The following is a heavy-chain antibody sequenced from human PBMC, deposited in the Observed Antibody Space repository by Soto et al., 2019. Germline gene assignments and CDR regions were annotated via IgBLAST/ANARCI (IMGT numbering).Heavy chain of an antibody. J-gene: IGHJ6*02. CDR1: GGSISSSSYY. CDR2: IYYSGST. V-gene: IGHV4-39*01. CDR3: ARSLYYYYYGMDV. Sequence: QLQLQESGPGLVKPSETLSLTCTVSGGSISSSSYYWGWIRQPPGKGLEWIGSIYYSGSTYYNPSLKSRVTISVDTSKNQFSLKLSSVTAADTAVYYCARSLYYYYYGMDVWGQGTTVTVSS.